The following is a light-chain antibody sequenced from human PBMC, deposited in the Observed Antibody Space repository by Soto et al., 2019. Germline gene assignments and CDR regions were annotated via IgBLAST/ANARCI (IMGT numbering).Light chain of an antibody. CDR3: QQYHSYEWS. V-gene: IGKV1-5*03. CDR2: KAS. J-gene: IGKJ3*01. CDR1: QSISNW. Sequence: DIQMTQSPSTLSASVGDRVTMTCRASQSISNWLAWFQQKPGKAPRLLIYKASSLESGVSSRFSGSGSGTEFTLTISSLQPDDFAIYYCQQYHSYEWSVGPGTQVDNK.